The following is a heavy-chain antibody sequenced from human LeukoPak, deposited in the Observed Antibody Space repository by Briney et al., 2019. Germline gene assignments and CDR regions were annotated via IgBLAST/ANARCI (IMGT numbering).Heavy chain of an antibody. J-gene: IGHJ6*03. CDR2: ISAYNGNT. V-gene: IGHV1-18*01. D-gene: IGHD6-13*01. CDR1: GYTFTSYG. Sequence: ASVKVSCKASGYTFTSYGISWVRQAPGQGLEWMGWISAYNGNTNYAQKLQGRVTMTTDTSTSTAYMELRSLRSDDTAVYYCARVEQLAVDYYYYYMDVWGKGTTVTISS. CDR3: ARVEQLAVDYYYYYMDV.